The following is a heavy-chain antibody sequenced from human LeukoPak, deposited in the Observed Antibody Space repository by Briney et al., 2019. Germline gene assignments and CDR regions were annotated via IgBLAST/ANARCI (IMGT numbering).Heavy chain of an antibody. D-gene: IGHD3-3*01. CDR1: GFTFSSYA. CDR3: AKAYYDFWSGYPRNYYYMDV. J-gene: IGHJ6*03. V-gene: IGHV3-23*01. Sequence: GGSLRLSCAASGFTFSSYAMSWVRQAPGKGLEWVSAISGSGGSTYYADSVKGRFTISRDNSKNTLYLQMDSLRAEDTAVYYCAKAYYDFWSGYPRNYYYMDVWGKGTTVTVSS. CDR2: ISGSGGST.